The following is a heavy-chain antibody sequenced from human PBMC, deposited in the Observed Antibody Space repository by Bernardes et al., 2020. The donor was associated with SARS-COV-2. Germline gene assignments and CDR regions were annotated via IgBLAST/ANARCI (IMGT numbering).Heavy chain of an antibody. J-gene: IGHJ6*02. V-gene: IGHV3-23*01. Sequence: GGYLTHTSAASGFPFSPNAMSWVRPAPGKGLEWVSVSGTDGNTHHADSVRGRFTISRDNAKNMLYLQMNSLRAEDTAVYYCAKDLHYWSAMDVWGQGTTVTVSS. CDR1: GFPFSPNA. CDR3: AKDLHYWSAMDV. CDR2: SGTDGNT. D-gene: IGHD1-1*01.